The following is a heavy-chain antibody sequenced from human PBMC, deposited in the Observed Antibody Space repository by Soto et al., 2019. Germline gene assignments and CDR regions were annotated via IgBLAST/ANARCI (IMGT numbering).Heavy chain of an antibody. Sequence: QVRLVESGGGVVEPGGSLRLSCVVSGFNFSNFAMHWVRQAPGKGLEWVAVSSYDGHNKKYAESVKGRFTISRDKSTNTLLLQMSPLRVDDTAVYYCAKDWVGWNPRSGYFDAWGQGTRVSVSS. CDR1: GFNFSNFA. D-gene: IGHD1-1*01. CDR2: SSYDGHNK. V-gene: IGHV3-30*18. CDR3: AKDWVGWNPRSGYFDA. J-gene: IGHJ4*02.